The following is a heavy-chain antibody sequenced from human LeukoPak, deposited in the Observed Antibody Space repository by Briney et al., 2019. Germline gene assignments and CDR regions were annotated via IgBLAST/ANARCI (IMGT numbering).Heavy chain of an antibody. CDR3: AKHCGGDCYGMDV. CDR1: GFTFSSYW. Sequence: PGGSLRLSCTASGFTFSSYWMSWVRQAPGKGLEWVANIKQDGSEKDYVDSVKGRFTISRDNAKNSLYLQMNSLRAEDTAVYYCAKHCGGDCYGMDVWGQGTTVTVSS. D-gene: IGHD2-21*01. CDR2: IKQDGSEK. J-gene: IGHJ6*02. V-gene: IGHV3-7*01.